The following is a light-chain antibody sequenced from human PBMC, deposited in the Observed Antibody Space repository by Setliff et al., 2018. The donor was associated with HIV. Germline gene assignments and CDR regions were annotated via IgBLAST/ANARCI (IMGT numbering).Light chain of an antibody. CDR3: CSYAGSRTFYV. CDR1: SSDVGNYNL. V-gene: IGLV2-23*02. J-gene: IGLJ1*01. CDR2: EVT. Sequence: QSALTQPASVSGSPGQSITFSCTGTSSDVGNYNLVSWYQHHPGKAPKLMLYEVTKRPSGISDRFSGSKSGDTASLTISGLQAEDEADYYCCSYAGSRTFYVFGTGTKHRP.